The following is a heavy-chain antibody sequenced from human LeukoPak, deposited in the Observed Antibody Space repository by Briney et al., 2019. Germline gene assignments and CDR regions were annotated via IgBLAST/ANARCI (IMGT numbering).Heavy chain of an antibody. CDR3: ARAQDIVVVVAALRQREMGGFDP. D-gene: IGHD2-15*01. CDR1: GYTFTHYD. Sequence: ASGNVSCKAAGYTFTHYDINSVRQSTGQQPKGRGWRNPKSGNTVYAQKFQPRVTMTRNTSISTAYMELSSLRSDDTAVYYCARAQDIVVVVAALRQREMGGFDPWGQGTLVTVSS. J-gene: IGHJ5*02. CDR2: RNPKSGNT. V-gene: IGHV1-8*01.